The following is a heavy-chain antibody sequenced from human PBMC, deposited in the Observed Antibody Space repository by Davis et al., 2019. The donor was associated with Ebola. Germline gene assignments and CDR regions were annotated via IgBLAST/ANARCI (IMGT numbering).Heavy chain of an antibody. CDR3: ARGSYGDFFDY. V-gene: IGHV4-59*01. J-gene: IGHJ4*02. D-gene: IGHD4-17*01. CDR1: SGSISNYY. Sequence: SETLSLTCTVSSGSISNYYWSWVRQPPGERLQWIGYIYYLGSTNYNPSLKSRVTISVDTSRNQFSLKLTSVTAADTAVYYCARGSYGDFFDYWGQGTLVTVSS. CDR2: IYYLGST.